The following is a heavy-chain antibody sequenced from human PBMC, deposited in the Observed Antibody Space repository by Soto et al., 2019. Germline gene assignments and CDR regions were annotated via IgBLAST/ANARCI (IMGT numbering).Heavy chain of an antibody. V-gene: IGHV4-4*02. J-gene: IGHJ3*02. Sequence: QVQLQESGPGLVKPWGTLSLTCAVSGGSIRSSYWWSWVRQPPGKGLEWIGEIYYRGSTNYSPSPKNRVTISVDKSKNQFSLKLSSVTAADTAVYYCARRRITMIVVVYDAFDIWSQGTMVTVSS. CDR1: GGSIRSSYW. CDR3: ARRRITMIVVVYDAFDI. D-gene: IGHD3-22*01. CDR2: IYYRGST.